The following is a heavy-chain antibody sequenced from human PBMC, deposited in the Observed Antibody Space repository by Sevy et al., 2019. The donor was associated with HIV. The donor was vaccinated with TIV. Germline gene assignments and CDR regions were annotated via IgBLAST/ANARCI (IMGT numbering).Heavy chain of an antibody. CDR2: IWYDGSNK. CDR3: ARDLAAPCGCDCHTPFS. CDR1: GFTFSSYG. D-gene: IGHD2-21*02. J-gene: IGHJ5*02. V-gene: IGHV3-33*01. Sequence: GGYLRLSCAASGFTFSSYGMHCVRQAPGKGLEWVAVIWYDGSNKYYADSVKGRFTISRDNSKNTLYLQMNSLRADDTALYYCARDLAAPCGCDCHTPFSWGQGTLVTVSS.